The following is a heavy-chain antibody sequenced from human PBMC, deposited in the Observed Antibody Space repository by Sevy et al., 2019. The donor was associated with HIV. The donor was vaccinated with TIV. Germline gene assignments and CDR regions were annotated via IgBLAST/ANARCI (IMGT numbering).Heavy chain of an antibody. Sequence: GGSLRLSCAASGFTFSDHYMEWVRQAPGKGLEWVGRIRNKADSYTTEHAASVKGRFTISRDDSKNSLYLLMNSLKTEDTAVYYCATHAGTAAAGRVFDYWGQGTLVTVSS. CDR3: ATHAGTAAAGRVFDY. D-gene: IGHD6-13*01. CDR1: GFTFSDHY. V-gene: IGHV3-72*01. J-gene: IGHJ4*02. CDR2: IRNKADSYTT.